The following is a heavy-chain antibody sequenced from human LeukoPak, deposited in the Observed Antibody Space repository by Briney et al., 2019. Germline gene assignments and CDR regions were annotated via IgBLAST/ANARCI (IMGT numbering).Heavy chain of an antibody. J-gene: IGHJ4*02. Sequence: ETLSLTCTVSGGSISSYYWSWIRQPPGKGLEWIGYIYYSGSTNYNPSLKSRVTISVDTSKNQFSLKLSSVTAADTAVYYCARLFGTYCSGGSCSWRGFDYWGQGTLVTVSS. CDR3: ARLFGTYCSGGSCSWRGFDY. V-gene: IGHV4-59*08. CDR2: IYYSGST. CDR1: GGSISSYY. D-gene: IGHD2-15*01.